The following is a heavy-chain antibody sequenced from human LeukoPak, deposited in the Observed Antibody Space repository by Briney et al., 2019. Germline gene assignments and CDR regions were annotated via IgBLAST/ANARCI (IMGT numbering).Heavy chain of an antibody. CDR3: TTWRMIGVLTPSVVDY. D-gene: IGHD3-22*01. J-gene: IGHJ4*02. Sequence: PGGSLRLSCAASGFTFSNAWMNWVRQAPGKGLEWVGRSKTKTDGGTPDYAAPVKGRFTISRDDSKNTLYLQMNSLKTEDTAVYYCTTWRMIGVLTPSVVDYWGQGTLVTVSS. V-gene: IGHV3-15*01. CDR1: GFTFSNAW. CDR2: SKTKTDGGTP.